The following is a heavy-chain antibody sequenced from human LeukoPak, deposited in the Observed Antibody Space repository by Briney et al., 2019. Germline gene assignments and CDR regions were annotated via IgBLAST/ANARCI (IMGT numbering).Heavy chain of an antibody. CDR2: IRNDESNK. CDR3: AKVIGGSSAWYARGFDY. V-gene: IGHV3-30*02. Sequence: SGGSLRLSCAASGFTFSNHGMHWVRQAPGKGLEWVAFIRNDESNKYYADSVKGRFTISRDNSKNTLYLQMNSLRAEDTAVYFCAKVIGGSSAWYARGFDYWGQGTLVTVSS. CDR1: GFTFSNHG. D-gene: IGHD2-15*01. J-gene: IGHJ4*02.